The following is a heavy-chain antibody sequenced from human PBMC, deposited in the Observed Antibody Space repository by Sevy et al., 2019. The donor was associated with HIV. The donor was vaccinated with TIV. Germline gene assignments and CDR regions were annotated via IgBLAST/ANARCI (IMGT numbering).Heavy chain of an antibody. V-gene: IGHV3-15*01. CDR2: IKNENDGGTT. CDR3: TTDWGTRTTWVRAFDL. J-gene: IGHJ3*01. D-gene: IGHD1-7*01. Sequence: GGSLRLSCAASGFPFSDAWMNWVRQAPGKGLEWVGLIKNENDGGTTDYAAPVKGRSTTSRDDSKYTLYLQRSSLKTEDTAIYYCTTDWGTRTTWVRAFDLWGQGTMFTVSS. CDR1: GFPFSDAW.